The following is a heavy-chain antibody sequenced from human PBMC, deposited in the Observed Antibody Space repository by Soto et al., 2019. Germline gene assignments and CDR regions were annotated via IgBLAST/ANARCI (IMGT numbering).Heavy chain of an antibody. CDR1: GFTFSHYW. Sequence: EVQLVESGGDLVQPGGSLRLSCAVSGFTFSHYWMTWVRQAPGKGLEWVANIKEDGSQKNYVDSVKDRFTVSRDNAKNSLYLKMNSLRAEDTAVYYCARSGSEVDYWGQGTLVIVSS. D-gene: IGHD3-10*01. CDR2: IKEDGSQK. V-gene: IGHV3-7*01. CDR3: ARSGSEVDY. J-gene: IGHJ4*02.